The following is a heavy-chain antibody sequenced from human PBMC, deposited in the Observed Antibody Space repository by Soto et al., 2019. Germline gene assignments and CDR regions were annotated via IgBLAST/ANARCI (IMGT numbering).Heavy chain of an antibody. V-gene: IGHV6-1*01. CDR1: GDSVSSNSAA. D-gene: IGHD6-13*01. CDR2: TYYRSKWYN. Sequence: SQTLSLTCAISGDSVSSNSAAWNWIRQSPSRGLEWLGRTYYRSKWYNDYAVSVKSRITINPDTSKNQFSLQLNSVTPEDTAVYYCARSMSSAAAGTDDAFDIWGQGTMVTVS. CDR3: ARSMSSAAAGTDDAFDI. J-gene: IGHJ3*02.